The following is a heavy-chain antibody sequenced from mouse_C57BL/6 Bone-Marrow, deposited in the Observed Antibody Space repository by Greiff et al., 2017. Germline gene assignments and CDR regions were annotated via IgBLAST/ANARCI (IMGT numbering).Heavy chain of an antibody. CDR2: IWSGGST. V-gene: IGHV2-2*01. J-gene: IGHJ4*01. CDR1: GFSLTSYG. Sequence: QVQLQQSGPGLVQPSQSLSITCTVSGFSLTSYGVHWVRQSPGKGLEWLGVIWSGGSTDYNAAFISRLSISKDNSKSQVFFKMNSLQADDTAIYYCARGRVYYGSSLYYAMDYWGQGTSVTVSS. D-gene: IGHD1-1*01. CDR3: ARGRVYYGSSLYYAMDY.